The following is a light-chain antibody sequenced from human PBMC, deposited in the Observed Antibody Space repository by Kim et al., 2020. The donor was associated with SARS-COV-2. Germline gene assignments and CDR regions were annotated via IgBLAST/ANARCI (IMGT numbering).Light chain of an antibody. Sequence: QSALTQPASVSGSPGQSITISCTGTSSDVGAYNYVSWYQQHPGKAPKLMIYDVSKRPSGVSNRFSGSKSGNTASLTISGLQAEDEADYHCSSYRSRNTYVFGTGTKVTVL. V-gene: IGLV2-14*03. CDR2: DVS. CDR1: SSDVGAYNY. J-gene: IGLJ1*01. CDR3: SSYRSRNTYV.